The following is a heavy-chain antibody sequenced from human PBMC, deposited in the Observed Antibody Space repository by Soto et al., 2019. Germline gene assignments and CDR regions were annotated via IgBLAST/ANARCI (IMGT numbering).Heavy chain of an antibody. Sequence: QVQLQESGPGLVTSSQTLSLTCTVSGCSINSGDYYWSWIRQPPGKGLEWIGYIYYSGSTYYKPSLKSRLTISVDTSKNQVSLKLSSVTAADTAVYYCARFNSYGNWFDPWGQGTLVTVSS. J-gene: IGHJ5*02. CDR2: IYYSGST. CDR3: ARFNSYGNWFDP. V-gene: IGHV4-30-4*01. CDR1: GCSINSGDYY. D-gene: IGHD5-18*01.